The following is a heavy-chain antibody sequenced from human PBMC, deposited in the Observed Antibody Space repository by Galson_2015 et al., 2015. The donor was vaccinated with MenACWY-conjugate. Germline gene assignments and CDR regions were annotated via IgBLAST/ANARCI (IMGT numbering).Heavy chain of an antibody. J-gene: IGHJ1*01. V-gene: IGHV3-64D*09. CDR2: ISPSGSNT. D-gene: IGHD6-19*01. CDR1: GFVFSSYT. Sequence: PLRLSCAASGFVFSSYTMHWVRQAPGEGLECISTISPSGSNTFYADSAKGRFSISRDNSKTTVYLHMSSLRPEDTAVYYCVKAWYSRDWYSLYNFLFQHWGQGTQVIVSS. CDR3: VKAWYSRDWYSLYNFLFQH.